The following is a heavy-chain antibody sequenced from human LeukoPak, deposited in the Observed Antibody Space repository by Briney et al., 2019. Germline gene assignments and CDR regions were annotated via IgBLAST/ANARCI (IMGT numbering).Heavy chain of an antibody. D-gene: IGHD2-21*02. Sequence: GGSLRLSCAASGFTFSSYGMHWVRLAPGKGLEWVAVISYDGINKYYADSMEGRFTISRDISGNTLYLQMNSLGPEDTAVYYCARAFCGGDCYSEFDSWGQGTLVTVSS. CDR3: ARAFCGGDCYSEFDS. CDR2: ISYDGINK. CDR1: GFTFSSYG. J-gene: IGHJ5*01. V-gene: IGHV3-30*03.